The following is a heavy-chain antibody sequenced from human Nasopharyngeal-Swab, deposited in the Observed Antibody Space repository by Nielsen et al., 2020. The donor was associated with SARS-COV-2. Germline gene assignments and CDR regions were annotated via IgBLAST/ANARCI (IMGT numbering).Heavy chain of an antibody. J-gene: IGHJ3*01. V-gene: IGHV1-2*02. D-gene: IGHD3-10*01. Sequence: WVRQAPGQRLEWMGCINPNSGGATYAQKFEGRVTMTRATSRDTAYMELSVLGPDDTAVFYCAREMRDSSSGNDAFDVWGQGTRVPSPQ. CDR2: INPNSGGA. CDR3: AREMRDSSSGNDAFDV.